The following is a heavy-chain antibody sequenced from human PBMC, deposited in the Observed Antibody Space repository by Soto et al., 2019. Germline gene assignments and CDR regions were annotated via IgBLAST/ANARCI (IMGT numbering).Heavy chain of an antibody. CDR1: GGSISSGDYY. Sequence: SETLSLTCTVSGGSISSGDYYWSWIRQPPGKGLEWIGYIYYSGSTYYNPSLKSRVTISVDTSKNQFSLKLSSVTAADTAVYYCARGLVDTAMVSFDDWGQGSLVTVSS. CDR3: ARGLVDTAMVSFDD. CDR2: IYYSGST. D-gene: IGHD5-18*01. J-gene: IGHJ4*02. V-gene: IGHV4-30-4*01.